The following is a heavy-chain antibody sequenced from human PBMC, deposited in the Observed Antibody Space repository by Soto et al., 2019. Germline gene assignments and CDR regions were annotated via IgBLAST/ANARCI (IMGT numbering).Heavy chain of an antibody. CDR2: IIPIFGTA. J-gene: IGHJ6*02. CDR3: ARDYYDSSGYYNYYYYGMDV. Sequence: SVKVSCKASGGTFSSYAISWLRQAPGQGLEWMGGIIPIFGTANYAQKFQGRVTITADESTSTAYMELSSLRSEDTAVYYCARDYYDSSGYYNYYYYGMDVWGQGTTVTVSS. V-gene: IGHV1-69*13. D-gene: IGHD3-22*01. CDR1: GGTFSSYA.